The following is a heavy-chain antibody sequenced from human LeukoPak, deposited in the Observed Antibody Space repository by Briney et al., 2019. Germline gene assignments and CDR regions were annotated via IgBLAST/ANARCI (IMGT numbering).Heavy chain of an antibody. V-gene: IGHV1-69*04. D-gene: IGHD5-18*01. CDR1: GGTFSSYA. CDR2: IIPILGIA. J-gene: IGHJ4*02. Sequence: SVTVSCKASGGTFSSYAISWVRQAPGQGLEWMGRIIPILGIANYAQKFQGRVTITADKSTSTAYMELSSLRSEDTAVYYCARDSGYSYGYCDYWGQGTLVTVSS. CDR3: ARDSGYSYGYCDY.